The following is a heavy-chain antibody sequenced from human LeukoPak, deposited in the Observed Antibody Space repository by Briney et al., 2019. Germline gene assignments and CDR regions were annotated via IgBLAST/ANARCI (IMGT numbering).Heavy chain of an antibody. V-gene: IGHV3-21*01. CDR3: ARAHNWKYGTFDY. Sequence: GGSLRLSCAASGFTFSSYGMSWVRQAPGKGLEWVSCISSSSSYIYYADSVKGRFTISRDNAKNSLYLQMNSLRAEDTAVYYCARAHNWKYGTFDYWGQGTLVTVSS. D-gene: IGHD1-7*01. CDR1: GFTFSSYG. J-gene: IGHJ4*02. CDR2: ISSSSSYI.